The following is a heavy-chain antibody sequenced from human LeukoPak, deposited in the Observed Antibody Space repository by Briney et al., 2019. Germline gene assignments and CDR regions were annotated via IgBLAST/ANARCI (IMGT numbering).Heavy chain of an antibody. CDR2: ISSSSSYI. CDR1: GFTFSSYS. D-gene: IGHD6-6*01. Sequence: PGGSLRLSCAASGFTFSSYSMNWVRQAPGKGLEWVSSISSSSSYIYYADSVKGRFTISRDNAKNSLYLQMNSLRAEDTAVYYCARAPGYSGSSPRYYYYGMDVWGQGTTVTVSS. J-gene: IGHJ6*02. CDR3: ARAPGYSGSSPRYYYYGMDV. V-gene: IGHV3-21*01.